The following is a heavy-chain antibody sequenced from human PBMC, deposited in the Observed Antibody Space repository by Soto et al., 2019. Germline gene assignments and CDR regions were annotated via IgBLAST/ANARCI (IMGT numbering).Heavy chain of an antibody. V-gene: IGHV1-69*06. CDR3: AGEPPRRNGYDAN. CDR2: IIPIFDTP. CDR1: GGTFTNYA. J-gene: IGHJ4*02. D-gene: IGHD5-12*01. Sequence: QVQLVQSGAEVKKPGSSVKVSCKASGGTFTNYAIRWVRQAPGQGLEWMGGIIPIFDTPDYAQKFQGRVTITTDKTRTVVYMKLSSMRSKDTDVYYCAGEPPRRNGYDANWGQGTLVTVSS.